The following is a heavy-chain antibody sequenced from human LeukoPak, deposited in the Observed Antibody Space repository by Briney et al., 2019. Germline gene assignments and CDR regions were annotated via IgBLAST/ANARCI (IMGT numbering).Heavy chain of an antibody. CDR1: GGSISSGSYY. J-gene: IGHJ4*02. V-gene: IGHV4-61*02. Sequence: SQTLSLTCTVSGGSISSGSYYWSWIRQSAGKGLEWIGRIYTSGSTNYNPSLKSRVTISVDTSKNQFSLKLSSVTAADTAVYYCARDRGSWYFDYWGQGTLVTVSS. CDR3: ARDRGSWYFDY. D-gene: IGHD6-13*01. CDR2: IYTSGST.